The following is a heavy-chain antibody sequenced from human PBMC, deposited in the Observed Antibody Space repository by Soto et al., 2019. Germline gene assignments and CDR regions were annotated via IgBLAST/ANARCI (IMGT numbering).Heavy chain of an antibody. V-gene: IGHV1-69*12. CDR1: GGTFSSYA. D-gene: IGHD2-2*01. CDR3: ARELNLVPAAPGDALQI. CDR2: IIPIFGTA. Sequence: QVQLVQSGAEVKKPGSSVKVSCKASGGTFSSYAISWVRQAPGQGLEWMGGIIPIFGTANYAQKFQGRVTIREDEDTSTAYIELSSLRSEDTAVYYCARELNLVPAAPGDALQIWGQGTMVTDFS. J-gene: IGHJ3*02.